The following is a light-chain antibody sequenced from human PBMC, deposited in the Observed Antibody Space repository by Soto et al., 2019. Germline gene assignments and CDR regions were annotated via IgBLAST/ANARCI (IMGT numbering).Light chain of an antibody. CDR3: QQRSNWPIT. J-gene: IGKJ5*01. CDR1: QSVTCSF. Sequence: EALVTQSPSTLSLSLGDRATLSCWVSQSVTCSFLAWYQQKPGQAPRLLIYDASKRATGIPPRFSGSGSGTDFTLTVSSLEPEDFAVYYCQQRSNWPITFGQGTRLEIK. CDR2: DAS. V-gene: IGKV3-11*01.